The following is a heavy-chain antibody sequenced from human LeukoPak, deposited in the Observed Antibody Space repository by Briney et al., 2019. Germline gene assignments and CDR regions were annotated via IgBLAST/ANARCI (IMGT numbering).Heavy chain of an antibody. J-gene: IGHJ4*02. Sequence: GGSLRLSCTASGFMFSRYGMHWVRQAPGKGLEWVAVIWYDGSNRYYGDSVRGRFTISRDNSKNTLYLQMSSLRAEDTALYYCVRRTYRYFDYWGQGTLVTVSS. D-gene: IGHD1-7*01. CDR3: VRRTYRYFDY. CDR2: IWYDGSNR. V-gene: IGHV3-33*01. CDR1: GFMFSRYG.